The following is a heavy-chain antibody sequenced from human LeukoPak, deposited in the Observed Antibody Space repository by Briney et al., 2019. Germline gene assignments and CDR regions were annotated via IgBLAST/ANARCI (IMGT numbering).Heavy chain of an antibody. CDR2: TYYRSKWYN. Sequence: SQTLSLTCAISGDGVSSNSAAWNWIRQSPSRGLEWLGRTYYRSKWYNDYAVSVKSRITINPDTSKNQFSLQLNSVTPEDTAVYYCARDPSIAAAGTQGAFDYWGQGTLVTVSS. J-gene: IGHJ4*02. CDR1: GDGVSSNSAA. CDR3: ARDPSIAAAGTQGAFDY. D-gene: IGHD6-13*01. V-gene: IGHV6-1*01.